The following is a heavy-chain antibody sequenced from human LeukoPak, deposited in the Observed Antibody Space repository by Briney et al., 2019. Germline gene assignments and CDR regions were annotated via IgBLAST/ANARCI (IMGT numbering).Heavy chain of an antibody. CDR2: ISYDGSNK. D-gene: IGHD3-22*01. Sequence: PGRSLRLSCAASGFTFSSYGMHWVRQAPGKGLEWVAVISYDGSNKYYADSVKGRFTISRDNSKNTLYLQMNSLRAEDTAVYYCAKDRTRYDSGGYLDYWGQGTLVTVSS. J-gene: IGHJ4*02. V-gene: IGHV3-30*18. CDR3: AKDRTRYDSGGYLDY. CDR1: GFTFSSYG.